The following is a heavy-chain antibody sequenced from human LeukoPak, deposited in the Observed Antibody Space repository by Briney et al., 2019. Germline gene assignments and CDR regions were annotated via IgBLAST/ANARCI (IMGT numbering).Heavy chain of an antibody. CDR2: LYSDGNT. D-gene: IGHD1-14*01. Sequence: HSGGSLRLSCAASGFIVITNDMTWVRQAPGKGLEWVSVLYSDGNTKYADSVQGRFTISRDNSKNTLYLEMNILNPDDTAVYYCARGVEPLAANTLAYWGQGTLVTVSS. V-gene: IGHV3-53*01. J-gene: IGHJ4*02. CDR1: GFIVITND. CDR3: ARGVEPLAANTLAY.